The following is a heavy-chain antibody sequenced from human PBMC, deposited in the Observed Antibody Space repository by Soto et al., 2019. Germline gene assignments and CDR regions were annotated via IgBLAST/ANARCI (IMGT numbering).Heavy chain of an antibody. Sequence: PSDTLSLTCAVSGYSISSGYYWGWIRQPPGKGLEWIGRIYHSGSTYYNPSLKSRVTISVDTSKNQFSLKLSSVTAADTAVYYCATAPGIGYQLQSLPSPACFDPWGQGPLVTVS. V-gene: IGHV4-38-2*01. CDR3: ATAPGIGYQLQSLPSPACFDP. CDR2: IYHSGST. CDR1: GYSISSGYY. J-gene: IGHJ5*02. D-gene: IGHD2-2*01.